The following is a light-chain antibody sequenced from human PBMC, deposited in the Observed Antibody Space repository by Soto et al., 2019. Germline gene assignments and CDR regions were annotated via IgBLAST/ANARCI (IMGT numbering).Light chain of an antibody. CDR2: EVS. CDR3: SSYTSSSTLA. Sequence: QSAVTQPASVSGSPGQSITISCTGTSSDVGGYNYVSWYQQHPGKAPKLMIYEVSNRPSGVSNRFSGSKSGNTASLTISGLQAEDEADYYCSSYTSSSTLAFGGGTKLTVL. V-gene: IGLV2-14*01. CDR1: SSDVGGYNY. J-gene: IGLJ3*02.